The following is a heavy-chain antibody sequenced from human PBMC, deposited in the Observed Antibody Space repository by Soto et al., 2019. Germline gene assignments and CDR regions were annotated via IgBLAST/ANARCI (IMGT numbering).Heavy chain of an antibody. J-gene: IGHJ4*02. V-gene: IGHV4-34*01. CDR2: INHSGST. D-gene: IGHD3-9*01. CDR1: GGSFSDYY. Sequence: SETLSLTCAVYGGSFSDYYWSWIRQPPGKGLEWIGEINHSGSTNYNPSLKSRVTISVDTSKNQFSLKLTSVTAADTAVYYCASGTDAHDNMWTGYYNYWRRGTLVTVSS. CDR3: ASGTDAHDNMWTGYYNY.